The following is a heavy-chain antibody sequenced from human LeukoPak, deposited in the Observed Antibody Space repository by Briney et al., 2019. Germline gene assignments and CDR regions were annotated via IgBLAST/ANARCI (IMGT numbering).Heavy chain of an antibody. CDR1: GGPFSGYY. D-gene: IGHD3-10*01. J-gene: IGHJ6*04. V-gene: IGHV4-34*01. CDR3: ARGRVRGVTHYYGMDV. CDR2: INHSGST. Sequence: PSETLSLTCAVYGGPFSGYYWSWIRQPPGKGLEWIGEINHSGSTNYNPSLKSRVTISVDTSKNQFSLKLSSVTAADTAVYYCARGRVRGVTHYYGMDVWGKGTTVTVSS.